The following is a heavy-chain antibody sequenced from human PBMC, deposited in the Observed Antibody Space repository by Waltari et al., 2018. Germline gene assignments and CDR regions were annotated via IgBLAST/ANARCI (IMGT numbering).Heavy chain of an antibody. Sequence: QVQLQESGPGLVKPSETLSLTCTVSGGSISSYYWSWIRQPPGKGLEWIGYIYYSGSTNYNPFLKSRVTISVDTSKNQFSLKLSSVTAADTAVYYCARTITIFGVVNLYYFDYWGQGTLVTVSS. CDR2: IYYSGST. CDR1: GGSISSYY. V-gene: IGHV4-59*01. D-gene: IGHD3-3*01. CDR3: ARTITIFGVVNLYYFDY. J-gene: IGHJ4*02.